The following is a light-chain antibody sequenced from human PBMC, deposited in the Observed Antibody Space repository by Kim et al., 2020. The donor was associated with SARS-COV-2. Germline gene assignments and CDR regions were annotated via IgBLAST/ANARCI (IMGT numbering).Light chain of an antibody. V-gene: IGKV3-11*01. CDR1: LNIGSY. CDR2: DAS. CDR3: QQRANSFT. J-gene: IGKJ3*01. Sequence: SLSPGESATLSCRASLNIGSYLAWYQHRPGQAPRLLIYDASNRATGVPARFSGSGSGTGFTLTISSLEPEDFALYYCQQRANSFTFGPGTKVDIK.